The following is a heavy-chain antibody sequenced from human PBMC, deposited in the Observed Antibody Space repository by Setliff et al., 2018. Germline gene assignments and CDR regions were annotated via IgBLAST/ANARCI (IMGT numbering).Heavy chain of an antibody. CDR3: ARGSGSFPFDY. CDR1: GDSISSRPFY. Sequence: ASETLSLTCTVSGDSISSRPFYWGWFRQPAGKELEWIGQIYTSWSTIYNPSLKSRVTISLDTSKNQFSLRLTSLTAADTAVYYCARGSGSFPFDYWGLGTLVTVSS. CDR2: IYTSWST. V-gene: IGHV4-61*09. J-gene: IGHJ4*02. D-gene: IGHD1-26*01.